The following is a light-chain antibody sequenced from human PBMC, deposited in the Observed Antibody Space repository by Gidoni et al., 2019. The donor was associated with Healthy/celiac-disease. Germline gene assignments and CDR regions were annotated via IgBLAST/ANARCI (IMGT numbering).Light chain of an antibody. CDR2: DAS. Sequence: PGERATLSCRASQSVSSYLAWYQQKPGQAPRLLIYDASNRATGIPARFSGSGSGTDFTLTISSLEPEDFAVYYCQQRSNWPVYTFXQXTKLEIK. V-gene: IGKV3-11*01. CDR3: QQRSNWPVYT. J-gene: IGKJ2*01. CDR1: QSVSSY.